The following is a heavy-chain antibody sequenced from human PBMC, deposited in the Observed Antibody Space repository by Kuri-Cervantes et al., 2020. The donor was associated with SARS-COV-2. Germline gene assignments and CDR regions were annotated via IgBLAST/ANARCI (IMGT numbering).Heavy chain of an antibody. CDR1: GFTFSSYS. CDR3: ASVGALRPYDAFDI. D-gene: IGHD5-12*01. J-gene: IGHJ3*02. CDR2: ISSSSSTI. Sequence: ETLSLTCAASGFTFSSYSMNWVRQAPGKGLEWVSYISSSSSTIYYADSVKGRFTISRDNAKNSLYLQMNSLRAEDTAVYYCASVGALRPYDAFDIWGQGTMVTVSS. V-gene: IGHV3-48*01.